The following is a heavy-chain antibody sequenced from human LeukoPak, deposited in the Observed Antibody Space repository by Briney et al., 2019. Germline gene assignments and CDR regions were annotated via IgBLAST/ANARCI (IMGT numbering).Heavy chain of an antibody. CDR3: TQGMDV. CDR2: IYHSGST. Sequence: PSETLSLTCAVSGYSISSGYYWGWIRQPPGKGLEWFGSIYHSGSTYYNPSLKSRVTISVDTSKNQFSLKLSSVTAADTAVYYCTQGMDVWGKGTTVTVSS. V-gene: IGHV4-38-2*01. J-gene: IGHJ6*04. CDR1: GYSISSGYY.